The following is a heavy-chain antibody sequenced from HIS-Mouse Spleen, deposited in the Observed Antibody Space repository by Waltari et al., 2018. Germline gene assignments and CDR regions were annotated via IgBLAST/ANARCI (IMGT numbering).Heavy chain of an antibody. CDR2: ISYDGSNK. CDR3: AKDLWVGATPEFDY. V-gene: IGHV3-30*18. CDR1: GFTFSSYG. Sequence: QVQLVESGGGVVQPGRSLRLSCAASGFTFSSYGMHWVRQAPGKGLEWVAVISYDGSNKYYADSVKGRFTISRDNSKNTLYLQMNSLRAEDTAVYYCAKDLWVGATPEFDYWGQGTLVTVSS. J-gene: IGHJ4*02. D-gene: IGHD1-26*01.